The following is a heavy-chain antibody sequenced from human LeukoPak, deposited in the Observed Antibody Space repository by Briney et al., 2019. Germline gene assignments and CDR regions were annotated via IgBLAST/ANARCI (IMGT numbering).Heavy chain of an antibody. CDR3: ARGPTFIDY. J-gene: IGHJ4*02. Sequence: SETLSLTCTVSGGSISSGSYYWSWIRQPAGKGLEWIGRIYTSGSTNYNPSLKSRVTISVDTSKNQFSLKLSSVTAADTAVYYCARGPTFIDYWGQGTLVTVSS. CDR1: GGSISSGSYY. V-gene: IGHV4-61*02. CDR2: IYTSGST.